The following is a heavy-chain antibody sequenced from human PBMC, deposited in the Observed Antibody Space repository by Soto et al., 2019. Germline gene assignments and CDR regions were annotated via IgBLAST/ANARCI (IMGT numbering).Heavy chain of an antibody. CDR2: ISAYNGNT. D-gene: IGHD5-12*01. CDR3: ARVRAYSGYDSCFDY. J-gene: IGHJ4*02. CDR1: GYTFTSYC. Sequence: EASVEVSCKASGYTFTSYCISWVRQAPGQGLEWMGWISAYNGNTNYAQKLQGRVTMTTDTSTSTAYMELRSLRSDDTAVYYCARVRAYSGYDSCFDYWGQGTLVTVSS. V-gene: IGHV1-18*01.